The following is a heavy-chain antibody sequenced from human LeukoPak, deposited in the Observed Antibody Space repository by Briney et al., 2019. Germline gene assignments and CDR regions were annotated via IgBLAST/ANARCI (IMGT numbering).Heavy chain of an antibody. CDR2: ISGSGGST. D-gene: IGHD1-26*01. J-gene: IGHJ4*02. CDR1: GFTFSSYA. CDR3: ASPATSGSYYSYFDY. Sequence: GGSLRLSCAASGFTFSSYAMSWVRQAPGKGLEWVSAISGSGGSTYYADSVKGRFTISRDNSKNTLYLQMNSLRAEDTAVYYCASPATSGSYYSYFDYWGQGTLVTVSS. V-gene: IGHV3-23*01.